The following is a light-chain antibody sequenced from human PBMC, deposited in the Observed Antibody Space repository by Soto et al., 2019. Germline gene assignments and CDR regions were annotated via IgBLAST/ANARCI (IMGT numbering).Light chain of an antibody. V-gene: IGKV3-20*01. Sequence: SVLTQATGPVASSPREGATLCWRARQSVSRKYLAWYQQKPGQAPRLLIYGASSRATGIPDRFSGSGSGTDFTLTISILEPQDFAMYDCQQYGRMWTFGQGTKVEIK. CDR3: QQYGRMWT. J-gene: IGKJ1*01. CDR1: QSVSRKY. CDR2: GAS.